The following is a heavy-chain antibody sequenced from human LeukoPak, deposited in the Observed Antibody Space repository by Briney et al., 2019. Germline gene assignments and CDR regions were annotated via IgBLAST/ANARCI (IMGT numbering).Heavy chain of an antibody. J-gene: IGHJ4*02. D-gene: IGHD3-22*01. V-gene: IGHV3-23*01. CDR2: ISSTGGST. CDR3: AKGISYYFDSSAQRDRNYYFDY. Sequence: GGSLRLSCAASEFTFSSYAMSWVRQAPGKGLEWVSAISSTGGSTYYADAVKGRFTISRDNSKNTLYLQMNSLRAEDTAVYYCAKGISYYFDSSAQRDRNYYFDYWGQGTLVTVSS. CDR1: EFTFSSYA.